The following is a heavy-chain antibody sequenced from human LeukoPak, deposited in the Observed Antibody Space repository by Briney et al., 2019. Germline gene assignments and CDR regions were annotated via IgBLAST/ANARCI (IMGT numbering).Heavy chain of an antibody. CDR1: GFSFPDSA. J-gene: IGHJ4*02. D-gene: IGHD6-6*01. Sequence: GGSLRLSCAASGFSFPDSAMHWVRQAPGKGLEWVSVIRWNSGTIVYADSVKGRFTISRDNAKNSLYLQMNSLRPDDTALYYCAKKSGTSSSLDYWGQGTLVTVSS. CDR2: IRWNSGTI. V-gene: IGHV3-9*01. CDR3: AKKSGTSSSLDY.